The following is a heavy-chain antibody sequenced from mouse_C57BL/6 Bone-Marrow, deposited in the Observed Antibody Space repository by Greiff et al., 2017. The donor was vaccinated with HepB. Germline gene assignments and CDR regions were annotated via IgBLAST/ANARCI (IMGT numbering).Heavy chain of an antibody. J-gene: IGHJ1*03. D-gene: IGHD2-13*01. CDR3: ARVTHWYFDV. CDR2: IYPSDSET. CDR1: GYTFTSYW. V-gene: IGHV1-61*01. Sequence: QVQLQQPGAELVRPGSSVKLSCKVSGYTFTSYWMDWVKQRPGQGLEWIGNIYPSDSETHYNQKFKDKATLTVDKSSSTAYMQLISLTSEDSAVYYCARVTHWYFDVWGTGTTVTVSS.